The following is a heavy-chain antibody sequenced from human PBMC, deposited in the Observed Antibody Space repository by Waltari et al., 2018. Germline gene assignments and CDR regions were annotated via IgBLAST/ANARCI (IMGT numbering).Heavy chain of an antibody. D-gene: IGHD2-15*01. V-gene: IGHV1-46*01. CDR1: GYTFTSYY. CDR3: AREGCSGGSCYSNPPYFDY. J-gene: IGHJ4*02. CDR2: INPSGGST. Sequence: QVQLVQSGAEVKKPGASVKVSCKASGYTFTSYYMHWVRQAPGQGLEWMGIINPSGGSTSYAQKFQGRVTMTRDTSTSTVYMELSSLRSEDTAVYYCAREGCSGGSCYSNPPYFDYWGQGTLVTVSS.